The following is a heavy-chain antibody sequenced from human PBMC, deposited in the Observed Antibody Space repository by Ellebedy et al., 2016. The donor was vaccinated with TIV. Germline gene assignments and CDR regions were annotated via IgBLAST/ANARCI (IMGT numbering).Heavy chain of an antibody. Sequence: SETLSLXCAVYGGSFSGYYWSWIRQPPGKGLEWIGEINHSGSTNYNPSLKSRVTISVDTSKNQFSLKLSSVTAADTAVYYCARGPYYGVRKEYYYYYGMDVWGQGTTVTVSS. CDR3: ARGPYYGVRKEYYYYYGMDV. CDR2: INHSGST. CDR1: GGSFSGYY. V-gene: IGHV4-34*01. D-gene: IGHD4-17*01. J-gene: IGHJ6*02.